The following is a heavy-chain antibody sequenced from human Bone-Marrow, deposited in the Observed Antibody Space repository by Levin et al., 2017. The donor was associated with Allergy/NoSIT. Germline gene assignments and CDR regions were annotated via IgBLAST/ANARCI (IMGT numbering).Heavy chain of an antibody. Sequence: GGSLRLSCAASGFTFNSYDMHWVRQATGKGLEWVSAIGTAGDTYYGGSVKGRFTISRENAKNSLYLQMNSLRAGDTAVYYCARARGSGLIDYWGQGTLVTVSS. CDR2: IGTAGDT. J-gene: IGHJ4*02. CDR1: GFTFNSYD. CDR3: ARARGSGLIDY. D-gene: IGHD1-26*01. V-gene: IGHV3-13*01.